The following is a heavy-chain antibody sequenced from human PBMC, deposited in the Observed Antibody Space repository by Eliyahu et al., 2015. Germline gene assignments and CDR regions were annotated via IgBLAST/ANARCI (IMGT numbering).Heavy chain of an antibody. J-gene: IGHJ6*02. D-gene: IGHD2-15*01. V-gene: IGHV3-9*01. CDR3: AKAGGGNLEASSSYGMDV. Sequence: EVQLVESGGGLVQPGRSLRLSCAASXXPFXNYALPWVRQAPGKGLXWVSGIAWNPGNIGYAYSVKGRFTISRDNAKNSLYLQMNSLKPEDTALYYCAKAGGGNLEASSSYGMDVWGQGTTVTVSS. CDR2: IAWNPGNI. CDR1: XXPFXNYA.